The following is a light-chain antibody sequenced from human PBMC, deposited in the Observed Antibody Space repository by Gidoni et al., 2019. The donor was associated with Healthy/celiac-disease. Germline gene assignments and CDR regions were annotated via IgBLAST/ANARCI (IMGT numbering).Light chain of an antibody. CDR1: QDISNY. CDR3: QQYDNLLT. J-gene: IGKJ4*01. Sequence: DIQMIQSPSALSASVGDRVTITCQASQDISNYLNWYQQKPGKAPKLLIYDASNLETGVPSRFSGSGSGTDFTFNISSLQPEDIATYYCQQYDNLLTFGGGTKVEIK. CDR2: DAS. V-gene: IGKV1-33*01.